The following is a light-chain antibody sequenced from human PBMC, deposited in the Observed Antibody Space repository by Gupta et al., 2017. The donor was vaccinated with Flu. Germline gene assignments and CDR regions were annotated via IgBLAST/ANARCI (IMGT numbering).Light chain of an antibody. CDR2: GAS. CDR1: QSVSSN. Sequence: EIVMTQSPATLSVSPGERSTLSCRASQSVSSNLAWYQQKQVQFPRLLIYGASTRATGFPARFRGRGSGRKLALTSNSLQYEDFAVYYYQQYDNWPPWTFGQGTKVEIK. J-gene: IGKJ1*01. V-gene: IGKV3-15*01. CDR3: QQYDNWPPWT.